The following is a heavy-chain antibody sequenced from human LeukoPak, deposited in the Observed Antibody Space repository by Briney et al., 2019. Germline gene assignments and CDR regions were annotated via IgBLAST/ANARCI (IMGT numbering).Heavy chain of an antibody. CDR3: ARDPYSSAWYSPYYFDY. CDR1: GYTFTSYA. CDR2: INAGNGNT. D-gene: IGHD6-19*01. V-gene: IGHV1-3*01. Sequence: GASVKVSCKASGYTFTSYAMNWVRQAPGQRVEWMGWINAGNGNTKYSQKFQGRVTITRDTSASAAYMELSSLRSEDTAVYSCARDPYSSAWYSPYYFDYWGQGTLVTVSS. J-gene: IGHJ4*02.